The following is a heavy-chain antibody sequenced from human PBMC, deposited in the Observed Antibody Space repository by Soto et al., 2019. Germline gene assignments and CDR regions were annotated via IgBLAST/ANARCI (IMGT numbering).Heavy chain of an antibody. CDR1: GYGFTIYY. D-gene: IGHD3-10*01. CDR3: SRVDPGETSPFDH. Sequence: ASVNVYCKASGYGFTIYYIHWVRQAPGQGLEWMGWINPFDGSRMFAQSFQGRVTMTRDTSTSTVYMEVSSLRSEDTAVYYCSRVDPGETSPFDHWGQGTLVTV. V-gene: IGHV1-46*03. CDR2: INPFDGSR. J-gene: IGHJ4*02.